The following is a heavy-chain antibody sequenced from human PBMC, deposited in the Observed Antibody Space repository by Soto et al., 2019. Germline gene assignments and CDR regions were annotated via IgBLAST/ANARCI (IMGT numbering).Heavy chain of an antibody. CDR3: ARGEGYYYSMDV. Sequence: SETLSLTCAVSGGSISSGGYSWSWIRQPPGKGLEWIGYIYHSGSTHYNPSLKSRVTISVDRSKNQFSLKLSSVTAADTAVYYCARGEGYYYSMDVWGQGTTVTVSS. V-gene: IGHV4-30-2*01. CDR1: GGSISSGGYS. J-gene: IGHJ6*02. D-gene: IGHD1-26*01. CDR2: IYHSGST.